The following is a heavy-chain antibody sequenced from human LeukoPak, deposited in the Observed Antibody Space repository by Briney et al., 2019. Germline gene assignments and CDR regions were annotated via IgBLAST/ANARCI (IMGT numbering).Heavy chain of an antibody. Sequence: GGPLRLSCAASGFTFSSYIMNWVRQAPGKGLEWVSSISSRSSYIYHADSVKGRFTISRDNAKNSLYLQMNSLRAEDTAVYYCAREAYYYDSSGYVHDAFDIWGQGTVVTVSS. V-gene: IGHV3-21*01. J-gene: IGHJ3*02. CDR2: ISSRSSYI. D-gene: IGHD3-22*01. CDR1: GFTFSSYI. CDR3: AREAYYYDSSGYVHDAFDI.